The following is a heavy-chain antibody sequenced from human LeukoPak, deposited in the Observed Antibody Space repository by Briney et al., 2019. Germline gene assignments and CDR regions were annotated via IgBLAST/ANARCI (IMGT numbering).Heavy chain of an antibody. V-gene: IGHV1-46*01. Sequence: GASVKVSCKASGYTFTSYHMHWVRQAPGQGLYWMGIINPSAGITTYAQKFQGRVAMTKDTSTSTVYMELSSLRSEDTAVYYCARSQYITMIVARLYQFDDWGQGTLVTVSS. D-gene: IGHD3-22*01. J-gene: IGHJ4*02. CDR1: GYTFTSYH. CDR2: INPSAGIT. CDR3: ARSQYITMIVARLYQFDD.